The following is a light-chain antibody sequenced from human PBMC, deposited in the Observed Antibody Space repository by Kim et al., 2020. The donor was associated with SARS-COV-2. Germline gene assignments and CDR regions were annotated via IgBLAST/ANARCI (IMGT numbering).Light chain of an antibody. Sequence: SYELTQPPSVSVSPGQTASITCSGDKLGDKYACWYQPKPGQSPVLVIYQDSKRPSGIPERFSGSNSGNTATLTISGTQAMDEADYYCQAWDSSSVV. CDR2: QDS. V-gene: IGLV3-1*01. J-gene: IGLJ2*01. CDR3: QAWDSSSVV. CDR1: KLGDKY.